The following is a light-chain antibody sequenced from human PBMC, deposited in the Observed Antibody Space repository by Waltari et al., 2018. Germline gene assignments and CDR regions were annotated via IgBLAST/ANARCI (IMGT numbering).Light chain of an antibody. CDR2: VNN. Sequence: QSVLTQPPSASGTPGQRFTISCSGSSSNIGSNSVHWYRHLPGSAPKLLIYVNNQRLSGVPDRFSGSKSGTSASLAISGLRSEDEADYFCAAWDDSLNSVIFGGGTKVTVL. CDR3: AAWDDSLNSVI. CDR1: SSNIGSNS. V-gene: IGLV1-44*01. J-gene: IGLJ2*01.